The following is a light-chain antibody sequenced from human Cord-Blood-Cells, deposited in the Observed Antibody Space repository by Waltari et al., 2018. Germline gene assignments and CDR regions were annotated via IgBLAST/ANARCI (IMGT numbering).Light chain of an antibody. Sequence: QSALTQPASVSGSPGQSITISCTGTSSDVGGYNYVSWYQQHPGKAPKLMIYAVSNRPSGVSMRFSGSKSGNTASRTISGLQAEDEADYYCSSYTSSSTLYVFGTGTKVTVL. CDR3: SSYTSSSTLYV. J-gene: IGLJ1*01. CDR2: AVS. CDR1: SSDVGGYNY. V-gene: IGLV2-14*01.